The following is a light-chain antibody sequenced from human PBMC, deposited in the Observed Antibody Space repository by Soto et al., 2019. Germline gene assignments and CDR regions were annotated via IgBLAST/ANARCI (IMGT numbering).Light chain of an antibody. V-gene: IGLV1-44*01. CDR2: SDH. J-gene: IGLJ1*01. Sequence: QSVLTQPPSASGTPGQRVTISCSGSSSNIGSNAVNWYQQIPGTAPKLLIYSDHQRPSGVPDRFSGSKSGTSASLAISGLQSEDEADYYCASWDDSLNGYVFGTGTKVTVL. CDR1: SSNIGSNA. CDR3: ASWDDSLNGYV.